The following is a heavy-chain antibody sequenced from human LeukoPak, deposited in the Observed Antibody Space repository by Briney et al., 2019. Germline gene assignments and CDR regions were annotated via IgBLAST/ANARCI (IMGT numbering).Heavy chain of an antibody. CDR2: FDPEDGET. V-gene: IGHV1-24*01. D-gene: IGHD4-17*01. Sequence: GASVKVSCKVSGYTLTELSMHWVRQAPGKGLEWMGGFDPEDGETIYAQKFQGRVTMTEDTSTDTAYMELSSLRSEDTAVYYCATGFTGTVTNGHPGYWGQGTLVTVSS. J-gene: IGHJ4*02. CDR3: ATGFTGTVTNGHPGY. CDR1: GYTLTELS.